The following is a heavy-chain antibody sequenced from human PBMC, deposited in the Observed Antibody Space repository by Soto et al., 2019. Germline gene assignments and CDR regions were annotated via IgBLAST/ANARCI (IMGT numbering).Heavy chain of an antibody. CDR2: IDPSDSYT. CDR1: GYSFTSYW. V-gene: IGHV5-10-1*01. Sequence: GESLKISCKGSGYSFTSYWISWVRQMPGKGLEWMGRIDPSDSYTNYSPSFQGHVTISADKSISTAYLQWSSLKASDTAMYYCARHIAARPTYYYYGMDVWGQGTTVTVS. CDR3: ARHIAARPTYYYYGMDV. D-gene: IGHD6-6*01. J-gene: IGHJ6*02.